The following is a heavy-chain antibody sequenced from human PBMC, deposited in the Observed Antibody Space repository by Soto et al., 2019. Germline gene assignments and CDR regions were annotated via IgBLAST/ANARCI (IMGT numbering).Heavy chain of an antibody. CDR3: ASGGGLTPLFDY. V-gene: IGHV4-31*03. D-gene: IGHD3-16*01. CDR2: IYYSGST. Sequence: QVQLQESGPGLVKPSQTLSLTCTVSGGSISSGGYYWSWIRQHPGKGLEWIGYIYYSGSTYYNPSLMRRRTISPDTSKIPCSLKLSSVPAAVTAVYYCASGGGLTPLFDYSGQGTLVTVSS. CDR1: GGSISSGGYY. J-gene: IGHJ4*02.